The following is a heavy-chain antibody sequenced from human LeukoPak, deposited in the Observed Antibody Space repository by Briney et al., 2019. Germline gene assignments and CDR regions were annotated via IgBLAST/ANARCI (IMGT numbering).Heavy chain of an antibody. CDR2: ISGSGGST. D-gene: IGHD5-12*01. Sequence: SGGSLRLSCAASGFTVSSNYMSWVRQAPGKGLEWVSAISGSGGSTYYANSVKGRFTISRDNSKNTLYLQMNSLRAEDTAVYYCAKGVAGYDFYYFDYWGQGTLVTVSS. CDR1: GFTVSSNY. CDR3: AKGVAGYDFYYFDY. V-gene: IGHV3-23*01. J-gene: IGHJ4*02.